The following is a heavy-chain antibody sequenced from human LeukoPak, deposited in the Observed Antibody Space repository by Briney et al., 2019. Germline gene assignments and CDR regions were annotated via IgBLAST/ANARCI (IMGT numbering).Heavy chain of an antibody. Sequence: GGSLRLSCAASGNYWMHWVRQAPGKGLVWVSHINSDGSWTSYADSVKGRFTISRDNAKNSLYLQMNSLRAEDTAVYYCARDRGVRGVIHYYYYGMDVWGQGTTVTVSS. D-gene: IGHD3-10*01. J-gene: IGHJ6*02. V-gene: IGHV3-74*01. CDR3: ARDRGVRGVIHYYYYGMDV. CDR1: GNYW. CDR2: INSDGSWT.